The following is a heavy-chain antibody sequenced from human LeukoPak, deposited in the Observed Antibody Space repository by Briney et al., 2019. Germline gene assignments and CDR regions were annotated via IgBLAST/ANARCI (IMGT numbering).Heavy chain of an antibody. Sequence: SQTLSLTCTVSGDSISSGSYYWSWIRQPAGKGLEWIGRIYTSGSTNYNPSLKSRVTISVDTSKNQFSLKLSSVTAADTAVYYCARAPHYYDSSGYYYYYGMDVWGQGTTVTVSS. J-gene: IGHJ6*02. CDR3: ARAPHYYDSSGYYYYYGMDV. V-gene: IGHV4-61*02. D-gene: IGHD3-22*01. CDR1: GDSISSGSYY. CDR2: IYTSGST.